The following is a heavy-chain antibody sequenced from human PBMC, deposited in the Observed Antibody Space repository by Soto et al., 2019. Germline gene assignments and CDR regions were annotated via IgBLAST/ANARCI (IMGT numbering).Heavy chain of an antibody. CDR2: ISYDGSNK. D-gene: IGHD3-3*01. Sequence: ESGGGVVQPGRSLRLSCVASGFTFSSYGMHWVRQAPGKGLEWVAVISYDGSNKYYADSVKGRFTISRDNSENTLYLQMNSLRAEDTAVYYCAKDGRITIFGVVMLFDYWGQGTLVTVSS. CDR1: GFTFSSYG. J-gene: IGHJ4*02. CDR3: AKDGRITIFGVVMLFDY. V-gene: IGHV3-30*18.